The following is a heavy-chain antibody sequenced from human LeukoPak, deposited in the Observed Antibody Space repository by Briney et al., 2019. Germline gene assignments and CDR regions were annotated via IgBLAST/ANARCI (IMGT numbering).Heavy chain of an antibody. Sequence: ASVKVSCKASGYTFTGYYMHWVRQAPGQGLEWMGWINPNSGSTNYAQKFQGRVTMTRDTSISTAYMELSRLRSDDTAVYYCASERRTSRTGDYYYYMDVWGKGTTVTVSS. CDR3: ASERRTSRTGDYYYYMDV. D-gene: IGHD2-2*01. V-gene: IGHV1-2*02. J-gene: IGHJ6*03. CDR1: GYTFTGYY. CDR2: INPNSGST.